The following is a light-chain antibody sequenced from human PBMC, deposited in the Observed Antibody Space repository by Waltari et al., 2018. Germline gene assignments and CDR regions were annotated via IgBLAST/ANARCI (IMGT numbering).Light chain of an antibody. CDR3: SSYTSSSTLYV. V-gene: IGLV2-14*01. CDR2: DVS. Sequence: QSALTQPASVSGSPGQSILISCTGTSSDVGVYNYVSWYQQHPGKAPKLMIYDVSKRPPGVSTRFSGSKSGTTASLTISGLQAEDEADYYCSSYTSSSTLYVFGTGTKVTVL. CDR1: SSDVGVYNY. J-gene: IGLJ1*01.